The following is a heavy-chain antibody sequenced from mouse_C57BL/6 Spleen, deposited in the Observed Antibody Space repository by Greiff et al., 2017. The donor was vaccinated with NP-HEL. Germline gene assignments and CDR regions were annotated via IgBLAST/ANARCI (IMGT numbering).Heavy chain of an antibody. CDR3: ARLGDYDGYPYFDY. V-gene: IGHV1-50*01. CDR2: IDPSASYT. D-gene: IGHD2-3*01. CDR1: GYTFTSYW. Sequence: QVQLQQPGAELVKPGASVKLSCKASGYTFTSYWMQWVKQRPGQGLEWIGEIDPSASYTNYNQKFKGKATLTVDTSSSTAYMQLSSLTSEDSAVYYCARLGDYDGYPYFDYWGQGTTLTVSS. J-gene: IGHJ2*01.